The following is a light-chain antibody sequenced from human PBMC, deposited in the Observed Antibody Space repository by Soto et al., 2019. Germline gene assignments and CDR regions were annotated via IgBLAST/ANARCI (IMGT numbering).Light chain of an antibody. CDR3: QEYNTWPWT. J-gene: IGKJ1*01. Sequence: ETLFTQSPATLSVSPGERATLSCRASQSVNNNLAWYQQKLGQAPRVLIYGASTRTTGIPARFTGSGSGTEFILTITSLQSEDSAVYYCQEYNTWPWTFGQGTKVDIK. CDR1: QSVNNN. V-gene: IGKV3-15*01. CDR2: GAS.